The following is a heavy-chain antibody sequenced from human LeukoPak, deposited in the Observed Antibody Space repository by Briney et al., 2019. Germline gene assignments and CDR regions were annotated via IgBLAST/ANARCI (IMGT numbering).Heavy chain of an antibody. V-gene: IGHV3-21*01. CDR2: ISSSSSYI. J-gene: IGHJ3*02. CDR1: GFTFSSYS. Sequence: PGGPLRLSCAASGFTFSSYSMNWVRQAPGKGLEWVSSISSSSSYIYYADSVKGRFTISRDNAKNSLYLQMNSLRAEDTAVYYCASPPLWFGEGDAFDIWGQGTMVTVSS. CDR3: ASPPLWFGEGDAFDI. D-gene: IGHD3-10*01.